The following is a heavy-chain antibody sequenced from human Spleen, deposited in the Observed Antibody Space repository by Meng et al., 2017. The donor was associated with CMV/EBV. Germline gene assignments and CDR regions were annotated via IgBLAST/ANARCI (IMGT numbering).Heavy chain of an antibody. Sequence: SVKVSCKASGGTFSDHAINWVRLAPGQGLEWVGGIVTKSETRRYAQKFQGRVTFTTDRSTGTVYMELSGLRPGDTAVYYCARAFCGTASCFNYLFYHYGMDAWGQGTTFPVSS. CDR1: GGTFSDHA. J-gene: IGHJ6*01. V-gene: IGHV1-69*05. CDR3: ARAFCGTASCFNYLFYHYGMDA. D-gene: IGHD2/OR15-2a*01. CDR2: IVTKSETR.